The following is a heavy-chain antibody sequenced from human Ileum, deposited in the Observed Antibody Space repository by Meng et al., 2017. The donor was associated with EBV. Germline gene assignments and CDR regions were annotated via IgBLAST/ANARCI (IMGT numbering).Heavy chain of an antibody. V-gene: IGHV4-34*01. Sequence: SKPADTWPSPCVVFCVAFRVYYWCWIRQPQGKGLEWIGEINHSGSTNYNPSLKCRVTISVDTSKNQFSLKLSSVTAADTAAYYCARGNKVSDRGFDYWGQGTLVTVSS. J-gene: IGHJ4*02. CDR3: ARGNKVSDRGFDY. CDR2: INHSGST. D-gene: IGHD3-10*01. CDR1: CVAFRVYY.